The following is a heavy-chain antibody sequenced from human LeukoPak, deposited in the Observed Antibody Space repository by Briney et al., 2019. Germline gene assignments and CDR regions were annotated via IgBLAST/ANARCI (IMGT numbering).Heavy chain of an antibody. CDR2: INHSGST. CDR3: ARSFLYGSGSQRYYFDY. V-gene: IGHV4-34*01. CDR1: GGSFSGYY. J-gene: IGHJ4*02. D-gene: IGHD3-10*01. Sequence: PSETLSLTCAVYGGSFSGYYWSWIRQPPGKGLEWIGEINHSGSTNYNPSLKSRVTISVDTSKNQFSLKLSSVTAADTAVYYCARSFLYGSGSQRYYFDYWGQGTLDTVSS.